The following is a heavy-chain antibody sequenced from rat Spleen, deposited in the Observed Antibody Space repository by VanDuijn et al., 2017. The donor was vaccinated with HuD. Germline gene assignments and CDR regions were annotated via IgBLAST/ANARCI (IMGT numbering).Heavy chain of an antibody. CDR2: ISSGGGGI. Sequence: EVQLVESGGGLVQPGRSLKLSCAASGVTFSSFPMAWVRQAPKKGLEWVAYISSGGGGIYYPDSVQGRFTISRDNAKSTLSLQVDSLRSEDTATYYCARRHYGYTDYFDYWGQGVMVTVSS. D-gene: IGHD1-9*01. J-gene: IGHJ2*01. V-gene: IGHV5-25*01. CDR3: ARRHYGYTDYFDY. CDR1: GVTFSSFP.